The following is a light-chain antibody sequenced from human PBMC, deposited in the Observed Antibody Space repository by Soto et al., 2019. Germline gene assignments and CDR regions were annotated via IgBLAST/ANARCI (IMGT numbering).Light chain of an antibody. CDR3: QQSYSTPPT. Sequence: DIQMTQSPYSLSASVGDRVTITCRASQSISSYLNWYQQKPGKAPKLLIYAASSLQSGVPSRFSGSGSETDFTLTISSLQPEDFATYYCQQSYSTPPTFGGGTKVEIK. J-gene: IGKJ4*01. V-gene: IGKV1-39*01. CDR1: QSISSY. CDR2: AAS.